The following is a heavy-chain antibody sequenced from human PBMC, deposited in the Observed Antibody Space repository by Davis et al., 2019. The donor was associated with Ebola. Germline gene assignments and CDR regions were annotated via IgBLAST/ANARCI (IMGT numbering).Heavy chain of an antibody. D-gene: IGHD4-17*01. CDR1: GFTFSSYG. Sequence: GESLKISCAASGFTFSSYGMHWVRQAPGKGLEWVAVIWYDGSNKYYADSVKGRFTISRDNSKNTLYLQMNSLRAEDTAVYYCTTGLRRLRNSGAFDIWGQGTMVTVSS. CDR2: IWYDGSNK. J-gene: IGHJ3*02. CDR3: TTGLRRLRNSGAFDI. V-gene: IGHV3-30*02.